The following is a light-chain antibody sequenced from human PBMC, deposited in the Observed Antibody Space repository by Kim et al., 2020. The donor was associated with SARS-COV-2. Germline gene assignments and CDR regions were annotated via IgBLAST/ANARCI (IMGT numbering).Light chain of an antibody. V-gene: IGKV4-1*01. CDR3: QQYYSNPRT. CDR2: WAS. CDR1: QSVLYSSNNKNY. J-gene: IGKJ1*01. Sequence: DIVMTQSPDSLAVSLGERATVNCKSSQSVLYSSNNKNYLSWYQQKAGQPPKLLIYWASTRRPGVPDRFTGSGSGTDFTLTITSLQAEDVAVYYCQQYYSNPRTFGQGTKVDIK.